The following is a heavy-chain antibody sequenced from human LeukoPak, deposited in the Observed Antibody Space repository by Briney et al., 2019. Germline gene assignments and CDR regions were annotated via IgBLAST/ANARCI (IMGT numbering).Heavy chain of an antibody. J-gene: IGHJ4*02. D-gene: IGHD6-13*01. V-gene: IGHV3-33*01. CDR2: IWYDGSNK. CDR3: ARDAHSRLDY. Sequence: GGSLRLSCAASGFTFSSYGMHWVRQAPGKGLQWVAVIWYDGSNKYYADSVKGRFTISRDNSKNTLYLHMNSLRAEDTAVYYCARDAHSRLDYWGQGTLVTVSS. CDR1: GFTFSSYG.